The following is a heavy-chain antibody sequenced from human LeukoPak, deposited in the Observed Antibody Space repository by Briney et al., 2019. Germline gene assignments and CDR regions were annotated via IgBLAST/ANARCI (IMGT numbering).Heavy chain of an antibody. D-gene: IGHD1-14*01. CDR3: ARGGPALSLWSYYYYYGMDV. V-gene: IGHV4-39*07. Sequence: PSETLSLTCTVSGGSISSSSYYWGWIRQPPGKGLEWIGSIYYSGSTYYNPSLKSRVTISVDTSKNQFSLKLSSVTAADTAVYYCARGGPALSLWSYYYYYGMDVWGQGTTVTVSS. CDR2: IYYSGST. J-gene: IGHJ6*02. CDR1: GGSISSSSYY.